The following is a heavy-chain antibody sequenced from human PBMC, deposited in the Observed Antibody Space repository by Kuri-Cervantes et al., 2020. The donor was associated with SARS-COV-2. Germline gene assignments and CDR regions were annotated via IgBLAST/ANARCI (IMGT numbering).Heavy chain of an antibody. CDR1: GSTFSRYA. Sequence: GGSLKLSCAASGSTFSRYAMSCVRQAPGKGLEWVANIKQDGSEKYFVDSVKGRFTISRDNAKNSLYLQMNSLRAEDTAVYYCARHGPHPTYYDSSGYPPSGFDYWGQGTLVTVSS. D-gene: IGHD3-22*01. CDR3: ARHGPHPTYYDSSGYPPSGFDY. J-gene: IGHJ4*02. V-gene: IGHV3-7*01. CDR2: IKQDGSEK.